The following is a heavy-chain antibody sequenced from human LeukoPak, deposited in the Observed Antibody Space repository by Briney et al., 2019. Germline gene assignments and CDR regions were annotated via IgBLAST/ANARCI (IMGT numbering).Heavy chain of an antibody. D-gene: IGHD2-2*01. Sequence: GGSLRLSCAASGFTFSSYAMHWVRQAPGKGLEWVAVISYDGSNKYYADSVKGRFTISRDNSKNTLYLQMNSLRAEDTAVYYCASLGYCSSTSCYGGYCSGGRCYSNDAFDIWGQGTMVTVSS. CDR1: GFTFSSYA. CDR3: ASLGYCSSTSCYGGYCSGGRCYSNDAFDI. V-gene: IGHV3-30*04. J-gene: IGHJ3*02. CDR2: ISYDGSNK.